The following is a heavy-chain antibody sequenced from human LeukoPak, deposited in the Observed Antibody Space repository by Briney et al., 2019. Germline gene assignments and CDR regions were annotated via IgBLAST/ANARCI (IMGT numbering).Heavy chain of an antibody. CDR2: ISGSGGST. D-gene: IGHD6-19*01. V-gene: IGHV3-23*01. J-gene: IGHJ4*02. CDR3: AKDQSLSSGWPYYFDY. Sequence: GGSLRLSCAASGFTFSSYAMTWVRQAPGKGLEWVSVISGSGGSTFYADSVKGRFTISRDNSKNTLYLQMNSLRAEDTAVYYCAKDQSLSSGWPYYFDYWGQGTLVTVSS. CDR1: GFTFSSYA.